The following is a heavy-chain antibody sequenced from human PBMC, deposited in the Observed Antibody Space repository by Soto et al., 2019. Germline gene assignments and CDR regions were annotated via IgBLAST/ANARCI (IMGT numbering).Heavy chain of an antibody. CDR2: IYYSGST. Sequence: SETLSLTCTVSGGSISSGGYYWSLIRQHPGKGLEWIGYIYYSGSTYYNPSLKSRVTISVDTSKNQFSLKLSSVTAADTAVYYCARLYSSASLFDYWGQGTLVTVSS. CDR1: GGSISSGGYY. CDR3: ARLYSSASLFDY. J-gene: IGHJ4*02. D-gene: IGHD6-6*01. V-gene: IGHV4-31*03.